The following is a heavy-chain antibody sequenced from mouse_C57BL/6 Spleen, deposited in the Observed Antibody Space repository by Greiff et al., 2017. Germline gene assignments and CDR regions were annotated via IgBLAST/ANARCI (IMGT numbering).Heavy chain of an antibody. V-gene: IGHV1-52*01. J-gene: IGHJ2*01. Sequence: QVQLQQPGAELVRPGSSVKLSCKASGYTFTSYWMHWVKQRPIQGLEWIGNIDPSDSETHYNQKFKDKATLTVDKSSSTAYMQLSSLTSEDSAVYYCARGGITTVVAGDYFDYWGQGTTLTVSS. CDR2: IDPSDSET. D-gene: IGHD1-1*01. CDR3: ARGGITTVVAGDYFDY. CDR1: GYTFTSYW.